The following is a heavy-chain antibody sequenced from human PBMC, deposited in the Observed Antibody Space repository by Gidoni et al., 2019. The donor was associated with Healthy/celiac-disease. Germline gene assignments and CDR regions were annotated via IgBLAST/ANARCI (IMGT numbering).Heavy chain of an antibody. J-gene: IGHJ5*02. V-gene: IGHV4-39*01. CDR3: ARQPRVRGVISHNWFDP. CDR1: GGSISSSSYY. Sequence: QLQLQESGPGLVQPSETLSLTCTVSGGSISSSSYYWGWIRQPPGKGLEWIGSIYYSGSTYYNPSLKSRVTISVDTSKNQFSLKLSSVTAADTAVYYCARQPRVRGVISHNWFDPWGQGTLVTVSS. D-gene: IGHD3-10*01. CDR2: IYYSGST.